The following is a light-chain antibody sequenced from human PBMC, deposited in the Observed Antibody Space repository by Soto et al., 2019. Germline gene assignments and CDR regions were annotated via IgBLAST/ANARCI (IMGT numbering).Light chain of an antibody. Sequence: QSVLTQPASVSGSRGQSISISFTGTNSDIGAYNFVSWYQQHPGKAPKLMLYDVNIRSSGVSNRFSGSKSGNTASLTISGLQAEDEADYYCTSWTTSTTMIFGGGTKVTVL. V-gene: IGLV2-14*03. CDR3: TSWTTSTTMI. CDR1: NSDIGAYNF. CDR2: DVN. J-gene: IGLJ2*01.